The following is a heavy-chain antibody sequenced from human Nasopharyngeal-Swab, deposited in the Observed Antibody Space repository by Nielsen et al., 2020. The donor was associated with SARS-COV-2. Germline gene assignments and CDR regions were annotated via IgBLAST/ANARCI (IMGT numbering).Heavy chain of an antibody. CDR1: ADTFTNSA. J-gene: IGHJ4*02. D-gene: IGHD5-12*01. V-gene: IGHV1-69*10. CDR3: AREGEYGAYDAPDY. Sequence: SVKVSCKTSADTFTNSAISWVRQAPGQGLEWMGGIVPALGLPNYAQKFRGRVTISADRSTTTSYLELSSMRFEDTAIYYCAREGEYGAYDAPDYWGQGTLVTVSS. CDR2: IVPALGLP.